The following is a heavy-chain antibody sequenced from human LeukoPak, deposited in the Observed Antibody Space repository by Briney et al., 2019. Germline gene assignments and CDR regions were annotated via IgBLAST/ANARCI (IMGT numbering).Heavy chain of an antibody. CDR3: ARVHEVRGVIGYYYYYYMDV. V-gene: IGHV4-34*01. Sequence: PSETLSLTCAVYGGSFSGYYWSWIRQPPGKGLEWIGEINHSGSTNYNPSLKSRVTISVETSKNQFSLKQSSVPAADPAVYYCARVHEVRGVIGYYYYYYMDVWGKGTTVTVSS. D-gene: IGHD3-10*01. J-gene: IGHJ6*03. CDR2: INHSGST. CDR1: GGSFSGYY.